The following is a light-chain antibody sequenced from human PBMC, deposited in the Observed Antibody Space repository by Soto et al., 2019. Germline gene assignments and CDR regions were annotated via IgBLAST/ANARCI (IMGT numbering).Light chain of an antibody. CDR3: SSYTSSSTLVV. V-gene: IGLV2-14*01. CDR1: SSDVGGYNY. J-gene: IGLJ2*01. Sequence: QSALTQPASVSGSPGQSITISCTGTSSDVGGYNYVSWYQQHPGKAPKLMIYDVSNRPSGVSNHFSGSKTGNTASLTISGLQPEDEDDYYCSSYTSSSTLVVFGGGTQLTVL. CDR2: DVS.